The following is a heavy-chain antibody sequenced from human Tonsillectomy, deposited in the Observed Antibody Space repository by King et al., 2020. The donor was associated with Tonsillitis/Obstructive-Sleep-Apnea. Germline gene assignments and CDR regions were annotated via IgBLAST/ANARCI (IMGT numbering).Heavy chain of an antibody. V-gene: IGHV3-9*01. CDR3: TKVERQYCSTSSFPFDY. Sequence: QLVQSGGGLVQPGRSLRLSCAASGFTFDDYAMHWVRQAPGKGLEWVSGISWNSGIILYADSVKGRFTISRDKAKNFLYLQMNSLGAEDTAFYYCTKVERQYCSTSSFPFDYWGQGTLVAVSS. J-gene: IGHJ4*02. D-gene: IGHD2-2*01. CDR2: ISWNSGII. CDR1: GFTFDDYA.